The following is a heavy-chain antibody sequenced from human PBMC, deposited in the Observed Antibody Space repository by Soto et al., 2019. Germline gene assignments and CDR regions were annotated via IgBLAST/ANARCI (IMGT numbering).Heavy chain of an antibody. Sequence: SVKVSCKASGGTFSSSAISWVRQAPGQGLEWMGGIMPVFRTPDYAQKFQERVTITRDMSTSTAYMELSSLKSEDTAVYYCAADRMSGGMDVWGQGTTVTVSS. CDR1: GGTFSSSA. CDR3: AADRMSGGMDV. V-gene: IGHV1-69*05. CDR2: IMPVFRTP. D-gene: IGHD3-3*01. J-gene: IGHJ6*02.